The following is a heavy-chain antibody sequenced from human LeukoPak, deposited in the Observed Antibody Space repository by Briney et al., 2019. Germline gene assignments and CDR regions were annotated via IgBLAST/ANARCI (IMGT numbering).Heavy chain of an antibody. CDR2: INSAGSTT. D-gene: IGHD1-14*01. CDR1: GFTVSSNY. V-gene: IGHV3-74*01. Sequence: PGGSLRLSCAASGFTVSSNYMNWVRQAPGKGLVWVSHINSAGSTTSYADSVKGRFTISRDNAKNTLYLQMNRLRVEDTAVYYCGINRGGWFDYWGQGTLVTVS. J-gene: IGHJ5*01. CDR3: GINRGGWFDY.